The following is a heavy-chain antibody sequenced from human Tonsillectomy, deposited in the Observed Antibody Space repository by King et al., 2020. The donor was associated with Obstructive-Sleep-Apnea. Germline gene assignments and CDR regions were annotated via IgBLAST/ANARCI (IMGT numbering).Heavy chain of an antibody. CDR1: GGSISSYY. CDR3: ARVLRYFDWLLKTETAGPFDY. Sequence: VQLQESGPGLVKPSETLSLTCTVSGGSISSYYWSWIRQPPGKGLEWIGYIYYSGSTNYNPPLKSRVTISVDTSKNQFSLKLSSVTAADTAVYYCARVLRYFDWLLKTETAGPFDYWGQGTLVTVSS. CDR2: IYYSGST. V-gene: IGHV4-59*01. D-gene: IGHD3-9*01. J-gene: IGHJ4*02.